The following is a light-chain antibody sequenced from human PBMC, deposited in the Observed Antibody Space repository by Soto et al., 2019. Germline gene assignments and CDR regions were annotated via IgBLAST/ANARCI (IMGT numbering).Light chain of an antibody. Sequence: EILLTQSPGTLSLSPWERSTLXXRATQSVSSNYLAWYQQKSGQAPRFXIYGASSRATGIPDRFSGGGSGTDFTLTSTRLEPEDFAVYFCLQYGGLPRTFGQGTKVEIK. CDR1: QSVSSNY. CDR3: LQYGGLPRT. J-gene: IGKJ1*01. CDR2: GAS. V-gene: IGKV3-20*01.